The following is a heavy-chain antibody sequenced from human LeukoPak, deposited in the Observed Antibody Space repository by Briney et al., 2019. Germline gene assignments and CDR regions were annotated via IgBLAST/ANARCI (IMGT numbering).Heavy chain of an antibody. Sequence: PSETLSLTCTVSGGSISSYYWSWIRQPPGKGLEWIGYIYYSGSTNYNPSLKSRVTISVDTSKNQFSLKLSSVTAADTAVYYCARDPLGTTVVTPAWAFDIWGQGTMVTVSS. CDR2: IYYSGST. D-gene: IGHD4-23*01. CDR1: GGSISSYY. J-gene: IGHJ3*02. CDR3: ARDPLGTTVVTPAWAFDI. V-gene: IGHV4-59*12.